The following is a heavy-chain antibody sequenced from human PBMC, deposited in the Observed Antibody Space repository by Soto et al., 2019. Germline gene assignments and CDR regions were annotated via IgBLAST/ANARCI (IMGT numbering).Heavy chain of an antibody. V-gene: IGHV4-59*11. D-gene: IGHD5-12*01. CDR1: GGSISSHY. CDR2: IYYSGST. J-gene: IGHJ5*02. Sequence: SETLDIRCAVSGGSISSHYWSWIRQPPGKGLEWIGYIYYSGSTNYNPSLKSRVTISVDTSKNQFSLKLSSVTAADTAVYYCARGGYNYDWFDPWGQGTLVTVSS. CDR3: ARGGYNYDWFDP.